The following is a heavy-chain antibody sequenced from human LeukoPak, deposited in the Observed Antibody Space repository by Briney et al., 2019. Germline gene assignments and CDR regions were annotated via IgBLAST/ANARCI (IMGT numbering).Heavy chain of an antibody. D-gene: IGHD4-23*01. CDR1: GFTLSIYA. J-gene: IGHJ3*02. V-gene: IGHV3-23*01. Sequence: PGGSLRLSCAASGFTLSIYATSCVRQAPGKGLEWVSAISGSGGSTYYTDSVKGRFTISRDNSKNTLYLQMNSLRAEDTAVYYCAKARIDYGGNLDAFDIWGQGTMVTVSS. CDR3: AKARIDYGGNLDAFDI. CDR2: ISGSGGST.